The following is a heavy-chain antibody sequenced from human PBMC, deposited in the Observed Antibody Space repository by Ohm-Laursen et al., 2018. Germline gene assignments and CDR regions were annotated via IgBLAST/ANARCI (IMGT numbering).Heavy chain of an antibody. V-gene: IGHV3-49*03. Sequence: SLRLSCTASGFTFGDYAMSWFRQAPGKGLEWVGFIRSKAYGGTTEYAAPVKGRFTISRDDSKSIAYLQMNSLKTEDTAVYYCTRDYDGYSTYFDYWGQGTLVTVSS. CDR1: GFTFGDYA. D-gene: IGHD5-24*01. CDR3: TRDYDGYSTYFDY. J-gene: IGHJ4*02. CDR2: IRSKAYGGTT.